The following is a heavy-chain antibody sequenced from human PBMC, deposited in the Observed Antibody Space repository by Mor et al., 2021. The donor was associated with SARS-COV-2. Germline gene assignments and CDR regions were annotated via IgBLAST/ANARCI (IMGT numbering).Heavy chain of an antibody. Sequence: GWIGEINHSGSTNYNPTLKSRVTISVDTSKNQFSLKLSSVTAADTAVYYCARMLYYYDSSGYSDYWG. D-gene: IGHD3-22*01. CDR3: ARMLYYYDSSGYSDY. V-gene: IGHV4-34*01. J-gene: IGHJ4*01. CDR2: INHSGST.